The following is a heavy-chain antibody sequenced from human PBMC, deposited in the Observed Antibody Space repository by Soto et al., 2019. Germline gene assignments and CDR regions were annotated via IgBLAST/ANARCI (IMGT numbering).Heavy chain of an antibody. CDR3: ARASVGVTIFGVVIEYYYYGMDV. J-gene: IGHJ6*02. V-gene: IGHV4-30-4*01. Sequence: QVQLQESGPGLVKPSQTLSLTCTVSGGSISSGDYYWSWIRQPPGKGLEWIGYIYYSGSTYYNPSLKSRVTISVDTSKIPFSLKLSSVTAADTAVYYCARASVGVTIFGVVIEYYYYGMDVWGQGTTVTVSS. CDR1: GGSISSGDYY. CDR2: IYYSGST. D-gene: IGHD3-3*01.